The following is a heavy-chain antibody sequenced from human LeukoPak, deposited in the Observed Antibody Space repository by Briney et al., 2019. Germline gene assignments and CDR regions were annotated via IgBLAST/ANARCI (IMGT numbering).Heavy chain of an antibody. J-gene: IGHJ4*02. V-gene: IGHV3-23*01. CDR3: AKDRSSSWYFGY. Sequence: GGSLRLSCAASGLTFSSYAMSWVRQAPGKGLEWVAAISGSGDNAYYADSVKGRFTISRDNSRNTLYLQMNSLRGEDTAVYYCAKDRSSSWYFGYWGQGTLVTVSS. D-gene: IGHD6-13*01. CDR2: ISGSGDNA. CDR1: GLTFSSYA.